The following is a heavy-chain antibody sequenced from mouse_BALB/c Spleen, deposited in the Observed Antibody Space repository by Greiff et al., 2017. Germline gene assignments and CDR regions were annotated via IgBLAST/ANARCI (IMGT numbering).Heavy chain of an antibody. V-gene: IGHV1S135*01. Sequence: EVKLMESGPELVKPGASVKVSCKASGYAFTSYNMYWVKQSHGKSLEWIGYIDPYNGGTSYNQKFKGKATLTVDKSSSTAYMHLNSLTSEDSAVYYCARAIYYYGSSYFDYWGQGTTLTVSS. CDR3: ARAIYYYGSSYFDY. CDR2: IDPYNGGT. D-gene: IGHD1-1*01. CDR1: GYAFTSYN. J-gene: IGHJ2*01.